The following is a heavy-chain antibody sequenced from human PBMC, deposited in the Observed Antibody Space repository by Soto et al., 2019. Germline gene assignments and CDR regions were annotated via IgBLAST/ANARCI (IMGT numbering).Heavy chain of an antibody. J-gene: IGHJ4*02. D-gene: IGHD3-10*01. CDR2: IRGDGSER. CDR1: NSTNYY. Sequence: NSTNYYLSWIRQAPGKGLEWVANIRGDGSERYYVDSVKGRFTVSRDNAMSSVYLQMNSLRAEDTALYFCATNFGPLNYWVQGTLVTVSS. V-gene: IGHV3-7*01. CDR3: ATNFGPLNY.